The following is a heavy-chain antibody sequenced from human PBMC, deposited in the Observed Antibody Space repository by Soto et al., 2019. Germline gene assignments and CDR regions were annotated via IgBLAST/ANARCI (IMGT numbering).Heavy chain of an antibody. CDR1: GGSISSGGYY. CDR3: ARVRPIAAAGYYFDY. D-gene: IGHD6-13*01. J-gene: IGHJ4*02. V-gene: IGHV4-31*03. Sequence: QVQLQESGPGLVKPSQTLSLTCTVSGGSISSGGYYWSWIRQHPGKGLEWIGYIYYSGSTYYNPSLKSRVTIAVDTSKNQSSLKLSSVTAADTAVYYCARVRPIAAAGYYFDYWGQGTLVTVSS. CDR2: IYYSGST.